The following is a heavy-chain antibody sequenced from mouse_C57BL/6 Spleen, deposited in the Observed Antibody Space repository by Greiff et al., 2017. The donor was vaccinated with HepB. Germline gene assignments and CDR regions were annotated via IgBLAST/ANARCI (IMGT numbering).Heavy chain of an antibody. J-gene: IGHJ3*01. Sequence: EVQLQQSGAELVRPGASVKLSCTASGFNIKDDYMHWVKQRPEQGLEWIGWIDPENGDTEYASKFQGKATITADTSSNTAYLQLSSLTSEDTAVYYCTTSYYSKVAYWGQGTLVTVSA. V-gene: IGHV14-4*01. CDR3: TTSYYSKVAY. CDR2: IDPENGDT. D-gene: IGHD2-5*01. CDR1: GFNIKDDY.